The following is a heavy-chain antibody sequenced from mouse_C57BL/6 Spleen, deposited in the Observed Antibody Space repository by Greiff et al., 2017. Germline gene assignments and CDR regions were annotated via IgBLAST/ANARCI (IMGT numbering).Heavy chain of an antibody. CDR2: ISSGGGYT. CDR3: ARHPLYSDLVGFGY. V-gene: IGHV5-6*01. Sequence: EVKLVESGGDLVKPGGSLKLSCAASGFTFSSYGMSWVRQTPDKRLEWVATISSGGGYTYYPDNGKGRFTITRDNAKNTLYLQMSSLKSEDTAMYYCARHPLYSDLVGFGYWGQGTPVTVSA. D-gene: IGHD2-13*01. CDR1: GFTFSSYG. J-gene: IGHJ3*01.